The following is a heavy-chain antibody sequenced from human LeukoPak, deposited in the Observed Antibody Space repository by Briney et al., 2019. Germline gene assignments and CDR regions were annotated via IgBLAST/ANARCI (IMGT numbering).Heavy chain of an antibody. Sequence: ASVKVSCKASGYTFTNYGISWVRQAPGQGLEWMGWISTYNGNTNYAQKLQGRVTMTTDTSTSTAYMELSSLRSEDTAVYYCATTGTRRYYYYYMDVWGKGTTVTVSS. J-gene: IGHJ6*03. CDR3: ATTGTRRYYYYYMDV. D-gene: IGHD1-1*01. CDR1: GYTFTNYG. CDR2: ISTYNGNT. V-gene: IGHV1-18*01.